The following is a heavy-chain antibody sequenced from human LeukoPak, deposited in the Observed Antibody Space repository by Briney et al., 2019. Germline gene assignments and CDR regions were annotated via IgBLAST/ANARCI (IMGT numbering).Heavy chain of an antibody. CDR2: ISYDGSNK. CDR1: GFIFSNYA. CDR3: ARGLIAAAGATITSPFDY. D-gene: IGHD6-13*01. V-gene: IGHV3-30-3*01. J-gene: IGHJ4*02. Sequence: SGGSLRLSCAASGFIFSNYAVNWVRQAPGKGLEWVAVISYDGSNKYYADSVKGRFTISRDNSKNTLYLQMNSLRAEDTAVYYCARGLIAAAGATITSPFDYWGQGTLVTVSS.